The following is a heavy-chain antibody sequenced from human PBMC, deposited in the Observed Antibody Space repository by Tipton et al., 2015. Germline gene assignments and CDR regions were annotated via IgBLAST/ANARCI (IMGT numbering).Heavy chain of an antibody. CDR1: GYSISSGYY. Sequence: TLSLTCDVSGYSISSGYYWGWIRQPPGKGLEWIGYISYTETSHYNASLKSRVTISIDTSKNQFSLKLSSVTAADTAVYFCARDLEHGMDVWGQGTTVTVSS. CDR2: ISYTETS. V-gene: IGHV4-61*01. J-gene: IGHJ6*02. CDR3: ARDLEHGMDV.